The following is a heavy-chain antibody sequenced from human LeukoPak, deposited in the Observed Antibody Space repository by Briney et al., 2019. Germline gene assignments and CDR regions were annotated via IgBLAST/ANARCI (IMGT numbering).Heavy chain of an antibody. CDR3: ARWAVGATFDY. D-gene: IGHD1-26*01. CDR1: GFTFSNYG. J-gene: IGHJ4*02. V-gene: IGHV4-34*01. Sequence: KPGGTLRLSCAASGFTFSNYGLSWVRQPPGKGLEWIGEINHSGSTNYNPSLKSRVTISVDTSKNQFSLKLSSVTAADTAVYYCARWAVGATFDYWGQGTLVTVSS. CDR2: INHSGST.